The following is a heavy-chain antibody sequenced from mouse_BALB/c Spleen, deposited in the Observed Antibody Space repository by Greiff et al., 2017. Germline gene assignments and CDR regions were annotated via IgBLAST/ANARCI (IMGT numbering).Heavy chain of an antibody. J-gene: IGHJ1*01. Sequence: VQLKESGPGLVKPSQSLSLTCTVTGYSITSDYAWNWIRQFPGNKLEWMGYISYSGSTSYNPSLKSRISITRDTSKNQFFLQLNSVTTEDTATYYCARSYDYQDWYFDVWGAGTTVTVSS. D-gene: IGHD2-4*01. CDR1: GYSITSDYA. CDR2: ISYSGST. CDR3: ARSYDYQDWYFDV. V-gene: IGHV3-2*02.